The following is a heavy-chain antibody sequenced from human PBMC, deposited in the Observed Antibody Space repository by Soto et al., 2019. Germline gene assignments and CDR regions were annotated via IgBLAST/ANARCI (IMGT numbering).Heavy chain of an antibody. CDR1: AGSISGFY. D-gene: IGHD6-19*01. V-gene: IGHV4-59*01. J-gene: IGHJ4*02. Sequence: QVQLQESGPGLVKPSETLSLTCTVSAGSISGFYWSWIRQPPGKGLEWIGYVNDRGNTNYNPSLKSRVTISVDTSKNQFSLKLSSVTAADTAVYYCARDFPTAGYGSGWYDYWGQGTLVTVSS. CDR3: ARDFPTAGYGSGWYDY. CDR2: VNDRGNT.